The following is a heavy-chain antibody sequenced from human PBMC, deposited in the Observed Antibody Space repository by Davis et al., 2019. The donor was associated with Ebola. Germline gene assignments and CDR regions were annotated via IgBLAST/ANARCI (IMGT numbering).Heavy chain of an antibody. V-gene: IGHV4-59*01. CDR2: IYYSGST. CDR1: GGSISSYY. J-gene: IGHJ2*01. Sequence: MPSETLSLTCTVSGGSISSYYWSWIRQPPGKGLEWIGYIYYSGSTNYNPSLKSRAIISVDTSKNHFSLNLSSVTAADTAIYYCARSVFYDSTGYYVHWYYDLWGRGTLVTVSS. CDR3: ARSVFYDSTGYYVHWYYDL. D-gene: IGHD3-22*01.